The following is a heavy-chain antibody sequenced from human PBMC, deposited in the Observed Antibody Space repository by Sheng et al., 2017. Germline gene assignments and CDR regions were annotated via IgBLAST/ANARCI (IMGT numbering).Heavy chain of an antibody. J-gene: IGHJ6*02. CDR1: GFTFRSYW. CDR2: IKRDGSEK. Sequence: EVQLVESGGGLVQPGGSLRLSCAASGFTFRSYWMTWVRQAPGKGLEWVANIKRDGSEKSYVDSVKGRFTISRDNAKNSLYLQMSSLRAEDTAVYYCTRGSVVRTSWGQGTTVTVSS. D-gene: IGHD2-2*01. CDR3: TRGSVVRTS. V-gene: IGHV3-7*04.